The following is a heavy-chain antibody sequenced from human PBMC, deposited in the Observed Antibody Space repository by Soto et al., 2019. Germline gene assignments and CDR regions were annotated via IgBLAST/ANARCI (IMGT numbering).Heavy chain of an antibody. Sequence: PGGSLRLSCAASGFTFSSYAMSWVRQAPGKGLEWVSAISGSGGSTYYADSVKGRFTISRDNSKNTLYLQMNSLRAEDTAVYYCAKVAGLLWFGDDSYGMDVWGQGTTVTVSS. CDR3: AKVAGLLWFGDDSYGMDV. CDR1: GFTFSSYA. J-gene: IGHJ6*02. CDR2: ISGSGGST. V-gene: IGHV3-23*01. D-gene: IGHD3-10*01.